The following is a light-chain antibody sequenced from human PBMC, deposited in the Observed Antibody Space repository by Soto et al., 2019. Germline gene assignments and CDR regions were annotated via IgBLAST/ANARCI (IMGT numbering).Light chain of an antibody. CDR3: QQYNTWPRT. CDR2: GAS. V-gene: IGKV3-15*01. J-gene: IGKJ1*01. CDR1: QSGSSN. Sequence: IVMTQSPATPSLSPGERATLSCRASQSGSSNLAWYQQKPCQAPRLLIYGASTRATGIPARFSGSGSGTEFTLTSSSLQSEGSAVYYCQQYNTWPRTFGQGTKVEIQ.